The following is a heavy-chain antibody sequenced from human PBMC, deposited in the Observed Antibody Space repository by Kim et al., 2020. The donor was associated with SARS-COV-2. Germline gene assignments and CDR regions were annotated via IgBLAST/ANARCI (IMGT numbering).Heavy chain of an antibody. CDR2: ISGSGGST. D-gene: IGHD3-10*01. V-gene: IGHV3-23*01. CDR1: GFTFSSYA. Sequence: GGSLRLSCAASGFTFSSYAMSWVRQAPGKGLEWVSAISGSGGSTYYADSVKGRFTISRDNSKNTLYLQMNSLRAEDTAVYYCAKDGPISPRGRGWFDPWGQGTLVTVSS. CDR3: AKDGPISPRGRGWFDP. J-gene: IGHJ5*02.